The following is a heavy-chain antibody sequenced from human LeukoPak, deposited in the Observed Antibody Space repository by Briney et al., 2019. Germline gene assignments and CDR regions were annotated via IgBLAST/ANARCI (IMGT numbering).Heavy chain of an antibody. D-gene: IGHD5-18*01. J-gene: IGHJ3*01. CDR2: IHPDGKNT. Sequence: GGSLRLSCAASGFTFSSYWMDWVRQAPGKGLVWVSRIHPDGKNTAYADSVKGRFTISRDNARNTLFLQVNSLRAEDAAVYYCATYVDTVRYDAFDVWGQGTMVTVSS. CDR1: GFTFSSYW. CDR3: ATYVDTVRYDAFDV. V-gene: IGHV3-74*01.